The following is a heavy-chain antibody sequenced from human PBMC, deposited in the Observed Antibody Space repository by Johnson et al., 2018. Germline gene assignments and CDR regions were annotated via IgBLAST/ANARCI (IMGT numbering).Heavy chain of an antibody. V-gene: IGHV3-33*06. CDR2: IWYDGSNK. D-gene: IGHD3-22*01. CDR1: GFTFSNCG. J-gene: IGHJ6*03. CDR3: AKDHPFLVLDSSSTYYYYYMDV. Sequence: QVQLVQSGGGVVQPGRSLRLSCVASGFTFSNCGMHWVRQAPGKGLDWVALIWYDGSNKYYADSVKGRFTISRDNRKNTLYLQMKGLRAEETAVDYCAKDHPFLVLDSSSTYYYYYMDVWGKGTTVTVSS.